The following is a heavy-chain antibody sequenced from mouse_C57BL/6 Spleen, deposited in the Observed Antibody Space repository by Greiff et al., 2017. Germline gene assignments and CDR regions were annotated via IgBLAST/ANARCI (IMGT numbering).Heavy chain of an antibody. V-gene: IGHV1-64*01. J-gene: IGHJ2*01. CDR3: ARPITTVVAHFDY. CDR2: IHPNSGST. D-gene: IGHD1-1*01. Sequence: VQLQQPGAELVKPGASVKLSCKASGYTFTSYWMHWVKQRPGQGLEWIGMIHPNSGSTNYNEKFKSKATLTVDKSSSTAYMQLSSLTSEDSAVYYCARPITTVVAHFDYWGQGTTLTVSS. CDR1: GYTFTSYW.